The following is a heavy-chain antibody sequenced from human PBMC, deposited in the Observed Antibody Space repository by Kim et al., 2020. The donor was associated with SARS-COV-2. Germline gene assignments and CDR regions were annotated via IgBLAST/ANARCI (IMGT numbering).Heavy chain of an antibody. Sequence: GGSLRLSCAASGFTFDDYAMHWVRQAPGKGLEWVSGISWNSGSIGYADSVKGRFTISRDNAKNSLYLQMNSLRAEDTALYYCAKGVLSQWWDWYFDLWGRGTLVTVSS. D-gene: IGHD2-15*01. CDR3: AKGVLSQWWDWYFDL. J-gene: IGHJ2*01. V-gene: IGHV3-9*01. CDR2: ISWNSGSI. CDR1: GFTFDDYA.